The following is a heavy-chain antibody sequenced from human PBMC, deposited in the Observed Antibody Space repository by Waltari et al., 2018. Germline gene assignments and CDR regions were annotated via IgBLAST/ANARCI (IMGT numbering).Heavy chain of an antibody. CDR2: ISGGGGST. Sequence: EVQLVGSGGGLAQTGGSLRLSCAASGCTFSSYAMSWVREAPGKGLEWVSAISGGGGSTYYADSVKGRFTISRDNSKNTLYLQMNSLRAEDTAVYYCAKDYVEWQLAHFDYWGQGTLVTVSS. CDR1: GCTFSSYA. D-gene: IGHD6-6*01. J-gene: IGHJ4*02. CDR3: AKDYVEWQLAHFDY. V-gene: IGHV3-23*04.